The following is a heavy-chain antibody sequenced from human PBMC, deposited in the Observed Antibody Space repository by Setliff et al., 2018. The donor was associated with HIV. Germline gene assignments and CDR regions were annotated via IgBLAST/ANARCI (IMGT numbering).Heavy chain of an antibody. CDR3: ARGGPGSSFGYDWFDP. CDR1: GYTFTSYY. CDR2: INPSGGST. D-gene: IGHD5-18*01. J-gene: IGHJ5*02. Sequence: ASVKVSCKASGYTFTSYYVHWVRQAPGQGLEWMGIINPSGGSTSYAQKFQGRVAMTADTSTNTVYMELSSLRSEDTAIYYCARGGPGSSFGYDWFDPWGQGTLVTVSS. V-gene: IGHV1-46*01.